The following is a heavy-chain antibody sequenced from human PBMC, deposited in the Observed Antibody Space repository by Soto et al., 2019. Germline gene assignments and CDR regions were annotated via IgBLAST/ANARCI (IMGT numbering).Heavy chain of an antibody. D-gene: IGHD3-3*01. V-gene: IGHV6-1*01. CDR2: TYYRSKWYN. CDR3: ARAGDYDSWSGYTSQYYYYGMDV. CDR1: GDRVSSNSAA. J-gene: IGHJ6*02. Sequence: SQTLSLTCAISGDRVSSNSAALNWIRQSPSRGLEWLGRTYYRSKWYNDYAVSVKSRITINPDTSKNQFSLQLNSLTPEDTAVYYCARAGDYDSWSGYTSQYYYYGMDVWGQGTTVTVSS.